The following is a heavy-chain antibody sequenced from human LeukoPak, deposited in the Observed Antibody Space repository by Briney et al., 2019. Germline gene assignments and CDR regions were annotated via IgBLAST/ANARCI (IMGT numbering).Heavy chain of an antibody. D-gene: IGHD3-3*01. Sequence: PGGSLRLCCAASGFTFSSYWMSWVRQAPGKGPEWVAHIKQDASQEDHVDSVKGRFTISRDNAKNSLYLQMNSLRAEDTAVYYCARGVVYPTWSGPHWSDYWGQGTLVTVSS. CDR1: GFTFSSYW. CDR3: ARGVVYPTWSGPHWSDY. CDR2: IKQDASQE. J-gene: IGHJ4*02. V-gene: IGHV3-7*01.